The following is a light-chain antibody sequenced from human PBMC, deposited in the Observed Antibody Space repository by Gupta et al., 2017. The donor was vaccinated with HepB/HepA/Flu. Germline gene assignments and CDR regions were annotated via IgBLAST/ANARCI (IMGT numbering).Light chain of an antibody. V-gene: IGKV4-1*01. CDR3: QQYYSTPLT. CDR1: QSVLYSANNKNY. J-gene: IGKJ4*01. Sequence: DIVMTQPPDSLPVSLGERATINCKSSQSVLYSANNKNYLAWYQQRPGQPPKMLIYWASTRESGVPDRFSGSGSGTDFTLTISSLQAEDVAVYYCQQYYSTPLTFGGGTKVEI. CDR2: WAS.